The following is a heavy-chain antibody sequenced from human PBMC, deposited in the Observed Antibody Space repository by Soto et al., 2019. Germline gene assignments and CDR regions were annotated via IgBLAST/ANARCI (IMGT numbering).Heavy chain of an antibody. CDR3: ASNYDSSGYYFPY. CDR1: GGSISSGGYY. D-gene: IGHD3-22*01. J-gene: IGHJ4*02. Sequence: SETLLTCTVSGGSISSGGYYWSWIRQHPGKGLEWIGYIYYSGSTYYNPSLKSRVTISVDTSKNQFSLKLSSVTAADTAVYYCASNYDSSGYYFPYWGQGTLVTVSS. CDR2: IYYSGST. V-gene: IGHV4-31*03.